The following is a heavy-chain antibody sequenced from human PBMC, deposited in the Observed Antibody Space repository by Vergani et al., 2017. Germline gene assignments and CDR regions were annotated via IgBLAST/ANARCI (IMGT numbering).Heavy chain of an antibody. CDR1: GYTFTSYY. Sequence: QVQLVQSGAEVKKPGASVKVSCKASGYTFTSYYMHWVRQAPGQGLEWMGIINPSGGSTSYAQKFQGRVTMTRDTATSTVYMELSSLRSDDTAVYYCAXKGSLGATPYYYYGMDVWGQGTTVTVSS. D-gene: IGHD1-26*01. J-gene: IGHJ6*02. CDR2: INPSGGST. V-gene: IGHV1-46*01. CDR3: AXKGSLGATPYYYYGMDV.